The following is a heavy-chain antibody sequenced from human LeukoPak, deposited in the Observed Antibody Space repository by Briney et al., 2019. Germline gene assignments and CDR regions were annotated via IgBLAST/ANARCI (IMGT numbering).Heavy chain of an antibody. V-gene: IGHV3-53*01. CDR1: GFTVSSNY. J-gene: IGHJ2*01. CDR3: TRGQLGSRGYWSFDL. D-gene: IGHD7-27*01. Sequence: GGSLRLSCAASGFTVSSNYINWVRQAPGKGLERVSVISSGGGTYFGDSVKGRFTISRDISKNTVYLRMKDLRAEDTAVYYCTRGQLGSRGYWSFDLWGRGTLVAVSS. CDR2: ISSGGGT.